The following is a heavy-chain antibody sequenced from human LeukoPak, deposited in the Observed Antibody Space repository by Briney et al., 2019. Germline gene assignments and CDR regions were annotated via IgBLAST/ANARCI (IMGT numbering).Heavy chain of an antibody. CDR1: GGSFSGYH. J-gene: IGHJ4*02. Sequence: SETLSLTCAVYGGSFSGYHWSWIRQPPGKGLEWIGEINHSGSTNYNPSLKSRVTISVDTSKNQFSLKLSSVTAADTAVYYCARGITHPYYFDYWGQGTLVTVSS. V-gene: IGHV4-34*01. D-gene: IGHD1-20*01. CDR3: ARGITHPYYFDY. CDR2: INHSGST.